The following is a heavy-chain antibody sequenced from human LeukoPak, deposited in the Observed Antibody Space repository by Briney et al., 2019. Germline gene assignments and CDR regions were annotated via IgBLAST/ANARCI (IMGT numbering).Heavy chain of an antibody. Sequence: GASVKVSCKASGGTFSSYAISWVRQAPGQGLEWMGGIIPIFGTANYAQKFQGRVTITADESTSTAYMELSSLRSEDTAVYYCASELELPGWIDYWGQGTLVTVSS. J-gene: IGHJ4*02. CDR2: IIPIFGTA. CDR1: GGTFSSYA. CDR3: ASELELPGWIDY. V-gene: IGHV1-69*13. D-gene: IGHD1-7*01.